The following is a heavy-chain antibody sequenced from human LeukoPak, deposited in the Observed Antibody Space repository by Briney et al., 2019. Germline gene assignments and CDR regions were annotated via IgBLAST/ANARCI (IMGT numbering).Heavy chain of an antibody. D-gene: IGHD3-3*01. CDR2: IYYSGST. CDR3: ARGGLGEITIFGVVINYYMDV. V-gene: IGHV4-4*07. CDR1: GDSFSSNY. Sequence: PSETLSLTCTVSGDSFSSNYWSWIRQPAGKTLEWIGRIYYSGSTNYNPSLKSRVTISVDTSKNQFSLKLSSVTAADTAVYYCARGGLGEITIFGVVINYYMDVWGKGTTVTVSS. J-gene: IGHJ6*03.